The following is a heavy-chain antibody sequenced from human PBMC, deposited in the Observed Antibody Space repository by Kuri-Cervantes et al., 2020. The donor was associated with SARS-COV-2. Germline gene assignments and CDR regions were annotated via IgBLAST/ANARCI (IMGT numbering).Heavy chain of an antibody. Sequence: LKISCAASGFTFSDYYMSWIRQAPGKGLEWVSYISSSGSTIYYADSVKGRFTISRDNAKNSLYLQMNSLRAEDTAVYYCAKSPRGDYLILDYWGQGTLVTVSS. V-gene: IGHV3-11*01. J-gene: IGHJ4*02. CDR1: GFTFSDYY. D-gene: IGHD2/OR15-2a*01. CDR3: AKSPRGDYLILDY. CDR2: ISSSGSTI.